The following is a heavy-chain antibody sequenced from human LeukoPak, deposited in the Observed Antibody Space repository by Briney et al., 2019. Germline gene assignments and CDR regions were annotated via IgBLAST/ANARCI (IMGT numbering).Heavy chain of an antibody. CDR3: ARLFYYGSSGYPEYFQH. CDR2: IYPGDSDT. CDR1: GYSFISYW. Sequence: GESLKISCKGSGYSFISYWIAWVRQMPGKGLEWMGIIYPGDSDTTYSPSFQGQVTISADKSISTAYLQWSSLKASDTTMYYCARLFYYGSSGYPEYFQHWGQGTLVTVSS. D-gene: IGHD3-22*01. J-gene: IGHJ1*01. V-gene: IGHV5-51*01.